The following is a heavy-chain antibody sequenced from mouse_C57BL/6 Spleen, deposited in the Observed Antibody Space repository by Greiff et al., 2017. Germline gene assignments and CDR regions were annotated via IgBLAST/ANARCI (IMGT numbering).Heavy chain of an antibody. Sequence: VKLQESGAELARPGASVKLSCKASGYTFTSYGISWVKQRTGQGLEWIGEIYPRSGNTYYNEKFKGKATLTADKSSSTAYMELRSLTSEDSAVYFCSYYYGSRDWFAYWGQGTLVTVSA. D-gene: IGHD1-1*01. V-gene: IGHV1-81*01. CDR2: IYPRSGNT. J-gene: IGHJ3*01. CDR1: GYTFTSYG. CDR3: SYYYGSRDWFAY.